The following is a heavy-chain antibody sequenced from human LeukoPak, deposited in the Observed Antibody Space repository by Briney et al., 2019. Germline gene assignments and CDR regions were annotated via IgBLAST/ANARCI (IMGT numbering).Heavy chain of an antibody. J-gene: IGHJ4*02. CDR3: ARGGSSGYYVDY. V-gene: IGHV3-21*01. CDR2: ISSSSSYI. CDR1: GVTFSSYS. Sequence: PGGSLRLSCAASGVTFSSYSMNWVRQAPGKGLEWVSSISSSSSYIYYADSVKGRFTISRDNAKNSLYLQMNSLRAEDTAVYYCARGGSSGYYVDYWGQGTLVTVSS. D-gene: IGHD3-22*01.